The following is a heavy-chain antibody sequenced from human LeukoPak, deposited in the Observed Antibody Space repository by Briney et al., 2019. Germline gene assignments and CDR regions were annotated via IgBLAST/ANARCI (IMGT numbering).Heavy chain of an antibody. V-gene: IGHV3-30*10. CDR1: GFSFRNHG. CDR2: IAHDGGEE. D-gene: IGHD6-19*01. Sequence: GRSLRLSCAASGFSFRNHGMHWVRQAPGKGPEWVANIAHDGGEEYYIDSVKGRFTVSRDNSKNTLYLQLNSLRVEDTAVYYCAGGISSGWYSPGIAYWGQGTLVTVSS. J-gene: IGHJ4*02. CDR3: AGGISSGWYSPGIAY.